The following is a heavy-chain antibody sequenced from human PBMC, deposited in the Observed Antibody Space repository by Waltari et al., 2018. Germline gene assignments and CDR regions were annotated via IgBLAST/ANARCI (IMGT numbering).Heavy chain of an antibody. Sequence: QVQLVQSGAEVKKPGSSVKVSCKASGGSFSSYAISWVRQAPGQGLEWMGGIIPIVGTANYAQKFQGRVTITTDESTSTAYMELSSLRSEDTAVDYCASSSLVGATGSRAFDIWGQGTMVTVSS. D-gene: IGHD1-26*01. V-gene: IGHV1-69*05. CDR1: GGSFSSYA. J-gene: IGHJ3*02. CDR3: ASSSLVGATGSRAFDI. CDR2: IIPIVGTA.